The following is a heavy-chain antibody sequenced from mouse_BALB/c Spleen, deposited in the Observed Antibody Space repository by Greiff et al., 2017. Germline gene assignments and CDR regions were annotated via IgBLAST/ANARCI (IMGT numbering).Heavy chain of an antibody. CDR2: IDPENGDT. V-gene: IGHV14-4*02. CDR3: NAWGDYGPY. CDR1: GFNIKDYY. D-gene: IGHD2-4*01. Sequence: VQLQQSGAELVRSGASVKLSCTASGFNIKDYYMHWVKQRPEQGLEWIGWIDPENGDTEYAPKFQGKATMTADTSSNTAYLQLSSLTSEDTAVYYCNAWGDYGPYWGQGTLVTVSA. J-gene: IGHJ3*01.